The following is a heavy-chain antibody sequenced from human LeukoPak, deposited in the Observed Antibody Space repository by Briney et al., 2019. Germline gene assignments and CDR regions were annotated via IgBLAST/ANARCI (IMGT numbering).Heavy chain of an antibody. CDR1: GGSISSYY. Sequence: SETLSLTCSVSGGSISSYYWSWIRQPPGKGLDWIGYIYYSGNINYKSPLKSRVTISGDTSKNQFSLKLSSVTAADTAVYYCARHAESGYDRFDHWGQGTLVTFSS. J-gene: IGHJ4*02. CDR3: ARHAESGYDRFDH. V-gene: IGHV4-59*08. D-gene: IGHD5-12*01. CDR2: IYYSGNI.